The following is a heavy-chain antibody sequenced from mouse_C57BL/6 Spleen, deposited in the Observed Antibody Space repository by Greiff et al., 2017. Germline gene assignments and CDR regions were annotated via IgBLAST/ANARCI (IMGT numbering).Heavy chain of an antibody. V-gene: IGHV1-59*01. CDR2: IDPSDSYT. CDR1: GYTFTSYW. D-gene: IGHD2-4*01. CDR3: ARGDYGYYYAMDY. J-gene: IGHJ4*01. Sequence: QVQLKQPGAELVRPGTSVKLSCKASGYTFTSYWMHWVKQRPGQGLEWIGVIDPSDSYTNYNQKFKGKATLTVDTSSSTAYMQLSSLTSEDSAVYYCARGDYGYYYAMDYWGQGTSVTVSS.